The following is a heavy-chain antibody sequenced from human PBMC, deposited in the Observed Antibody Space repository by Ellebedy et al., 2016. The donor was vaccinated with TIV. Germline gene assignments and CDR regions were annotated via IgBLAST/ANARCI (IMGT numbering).Heavy chain of an antibody. D-gene: IGHD4-17*01. V-gene: IGHV4-59*12. Sequence: SETLSLTCTVSGGSISSYYWSWIRQPPGKGLEWIGYIYYSGSTNYNPSLKSRVTISVDTSKNQFSLKLSSVSAADTAVYYCARGVSFGDYDYWGQGTLVTVSS. CDR1: GGSISSYY. CDR3: ARGVSFGDYDY. CDR2: IYYSGST. J-gene: IGHJ4*02.